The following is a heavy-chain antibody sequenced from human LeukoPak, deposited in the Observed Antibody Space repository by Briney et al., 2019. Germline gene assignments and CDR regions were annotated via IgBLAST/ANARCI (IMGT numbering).Heavy chain of an antibody. CDR1: GGSISSYY. D-gene: IGHD1-1*01. J-gene: IGHJ6*02. Sequence: SETLSLTCTVSGGSISSYYWSWIRQPPGKGLEWIGYIYYSGSTSYNPSLKSRVTISVDTSKNQFSLKLSSVTAADTAVYYCARDLLDPSYYYYGMDVWGQGTTVTVSS. CDR2: IYYSGST. V-gene: IGHV4-59*01. CDR3: ARDLLDPSYYYYGMDV.